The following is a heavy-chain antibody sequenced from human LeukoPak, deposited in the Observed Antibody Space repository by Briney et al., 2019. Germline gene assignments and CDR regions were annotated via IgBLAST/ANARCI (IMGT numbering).Heavy chain of an antibody. V-gene: IGHV4-59*01. CDR3: ARENSGGSCFDY. CDR2: IYYSGST. CDR1: GGSISSYY. D-gene: IGHD2-15*01. J-gene: IGHJ4*02. Sequence: PSETLSLTCTVSGGSISSYYWSWIRQPPGEGLEWIGHIYYSGSTNYNPSLKSRVTISVDTSKNQFSLKLSSVTAADTAVYYCARENSGGSCFDYWGQGTLVTVSS.